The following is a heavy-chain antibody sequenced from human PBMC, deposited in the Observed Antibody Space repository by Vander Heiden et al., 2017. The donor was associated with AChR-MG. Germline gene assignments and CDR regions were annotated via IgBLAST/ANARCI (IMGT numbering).Heavy chain of an antibody. CDR1: GDTFPNYG. D-gene: IGHD3-9*01. CDR2: VIPKFRTS. Sequence: QVQLVQSGADLKTPGSSVKVSCEASGDTFPNYGISWIRQAPGQGLEWMGGVIPKFRTSHYAPKFQGRVTITADGSTSTSYLEVRTLTSEDTAIYYCAATAGNTLYFFDHWGQGAQGTVSS. J-gene: IGHJ4*02. CDR3: AATAGNTLYFFDH. V-gene: IGHV1-69*01.